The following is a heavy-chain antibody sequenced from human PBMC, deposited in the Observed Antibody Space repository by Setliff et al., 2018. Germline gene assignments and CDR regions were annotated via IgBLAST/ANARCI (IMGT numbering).Heavy chain of an antibody. D-gene: IGHD3-10*01. Sequence: SETLSLTCSVSGASINRDYWNWIRQPPGKGLEWIGYIDPSGDTNYSPSLKSRVTISRDTSKNQLSLELTSVTAADTAVYYCARSLSSGSYWNSRPFYSDYWGQGTLVTVSS. J-gene: IGHJ4*02. CDR1: GASINRDY. CDR3: ARSLSSGSYWNSRPFYSDY. CDR2: IDPSGDT. V-gene: IGHV4-4*08.